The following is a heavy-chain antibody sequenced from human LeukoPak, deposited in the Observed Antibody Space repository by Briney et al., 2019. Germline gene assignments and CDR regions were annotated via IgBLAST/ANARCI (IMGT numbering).Heavy chain of an antibody. Sequence: ASVTVSCKPSGYTFTSYGISWVRQAPGQGLEWMGWISAYNGNTNYAQKSQGRVTMTTDTSTSTAYMEVRSLRSDDTAVYYCARDLGRSWYSGYFDYWGQGTLVTVSS. CDR1: GYTFTSYG. CDR2: ISAYNGNT. V-gene: IGHV1-18*01. J-gene: IGHJ4*02. CDR3: ARDLGRSWYSGYFDY. D-gene: IGHD6-13*01.